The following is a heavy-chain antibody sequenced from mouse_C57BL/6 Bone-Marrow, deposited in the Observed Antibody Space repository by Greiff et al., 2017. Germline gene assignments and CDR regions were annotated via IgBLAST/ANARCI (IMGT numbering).Heavy chain of an antibody. J-gene: IGHJ4*01. CDR3: ARGAYYSYYYAMDY. CDR2: ISSGGSYT. V-gene: IGHV5-6*01. D-gene: IGHD2-12*01. Sequence: EVTLMESGGDLVKPGGSLKLSCAASGFTFSSYGMSWVRQTPDKRLEWVATISSGGSYTYYPDSVKGRFTISRDHAKNTLYLQMSSLKSEDTAMYYCARGAYYSYYYAMDYWGQGTSVTVSS. CDR1: GFTFSSYG.